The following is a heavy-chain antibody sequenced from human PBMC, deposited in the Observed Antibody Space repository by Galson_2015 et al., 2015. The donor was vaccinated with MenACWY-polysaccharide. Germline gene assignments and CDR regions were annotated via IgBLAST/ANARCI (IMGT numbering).Heavy chain of an antibody. D-gene: IGHD5-18*01. J-gene: IGHJ6*02. V-gene: IGHV3-30*18. Sequence: SLRLSCAASGFTFSSYGMHWVRQAPGKGLEWVAVISYDGSNKYYADSVKGRFTISRDNSKNTLYLQMNSLRAEDTAVYYCAKEGNRRLWEYYYYYGMDVWGQGTTVTVSS. CDR1: GFTFSSYG. CDR3: AKEGNRRLWEYYYYYGMDV. CDR2: ISYDGSNK.